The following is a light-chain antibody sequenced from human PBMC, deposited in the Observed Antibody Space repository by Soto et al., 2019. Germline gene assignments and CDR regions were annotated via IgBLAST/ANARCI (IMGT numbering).Light chain of an antibody. Sequence: EIVLTQSPGTLSLSPGERATLSCRASQSVANAYLAWYQQKPGQSPRLLLYGASSRATGIPDRFSGSGSVTDFTLTISRLEPDDFAVYYCQQYGGSPLVTFGGGTKVEIK. CDR3: QQYGGSPLVT. CDR1: QSVANAY. J-gene: IGKJ4*01. V-gene: IGKV3-20*01. CDR2: GAS.